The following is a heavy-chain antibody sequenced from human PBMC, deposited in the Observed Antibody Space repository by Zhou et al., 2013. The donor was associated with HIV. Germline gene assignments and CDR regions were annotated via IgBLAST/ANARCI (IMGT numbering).Heavy chain of an antibody. CDR2: IIPIFGTA. V-gene: IGHV1-69*05. CDR1: GGTFSSYA. J-gene: IGHJ6*03. D-gene: IGHD5-12*01. CDR3: ASAPHWLTPYYYYYMDV. Sequence: QVQLVQSGAEVKKPGSSVKVSCKASGGTFSSYAISWVRQAPGQGLEWMGGIIPIFGTANYAQKFQGRVTITTDESTSTAYMELSSLRSEDTAVYYCASAPHWLTPYYYYYMDVWGKGTTVTVSS.